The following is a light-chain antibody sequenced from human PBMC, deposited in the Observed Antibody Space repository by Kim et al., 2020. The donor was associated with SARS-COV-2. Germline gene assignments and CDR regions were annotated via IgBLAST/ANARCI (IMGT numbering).Light chain of an antibody. CDR1: ISNIGSNS. CDR2: SNN. V-gene: IGLV1-44*01. Sequence: GQRVTISCSGSISNIGSNSVNWYQQLPGTAPKPLIYSNNQRPSGVPDRFSGSKSGTSASLAISGLQSEDEADYFCATWDDSVNGPLFGGGTQLTVL. J-gene: IGLJ3*02. CDR3: ATWDDSVNGPL.